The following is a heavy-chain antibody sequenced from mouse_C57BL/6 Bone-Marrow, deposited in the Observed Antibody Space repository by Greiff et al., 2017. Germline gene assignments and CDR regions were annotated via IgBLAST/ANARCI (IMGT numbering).Heavy chain of an antibody. CDR2: ISRGGDYI. Sequence: EVQLQESGEGLVKPGGSLKLSCAASGFTFTTYAMSWFRQTPEKRLEWVAYISRGGDYIYYADTVKGRLPISRDNARNTLYQQMSSLKSEDTAMYYCTRDGGDGSMDYWGQGTSVTVSS. V-gene: IGHV5-9-1*02. J-gene: IGHJ4*01. CDR1: GFTFTTYA. CDR3: TRDGGDGSMDY. D-gene: IGHD2-3*01.